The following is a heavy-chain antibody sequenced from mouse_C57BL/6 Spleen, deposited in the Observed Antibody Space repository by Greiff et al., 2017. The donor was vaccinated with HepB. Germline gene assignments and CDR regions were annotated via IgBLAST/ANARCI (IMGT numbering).Heavy chain of an antibody. CDR2: IYPGSGST. CDR3: ARCYYDYDEFAY. Sequence: QVHVKQSGAELVKPGASVKMSCKASGYTFTSYWITWVKQRPGQGLEWIGDIYPGSGSTNYNEKFKSKATLTVDTSSSTAYMQLSSLTSEDSAVYYCARCYYDYDEFAYWGQGTLVTVSA. J-gene: IGHJ3*01. V-gene: IGHV1-55*01. D-gene: IGHD2-4*01. CDR1: GYTFTSYW.